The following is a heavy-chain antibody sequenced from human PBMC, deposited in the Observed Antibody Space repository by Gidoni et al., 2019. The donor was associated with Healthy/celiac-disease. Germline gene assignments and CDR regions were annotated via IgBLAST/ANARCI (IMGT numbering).Heavy chain of an antibody. CDR1: GYTFTSYY. Sequence: QVQLVQSGAEVKKPGASVKVSCKASGYTFTSYYMHWVRQAPGQGLEWMGIINPSGGSTSYAQKFQGRVTMTRDTSTSTVYMELSSLRSEDTAVYYCARDAYSGSYKVQYYYGMDVWGQGTTVTVSS. D-gene: IGHD1-26*01. V-gene: IGHV1-46*01. J-gene: IGHJ6*02. CDR2: INPSGGST. CDR3: ARDAYSGSYKVQYYYGMDV.